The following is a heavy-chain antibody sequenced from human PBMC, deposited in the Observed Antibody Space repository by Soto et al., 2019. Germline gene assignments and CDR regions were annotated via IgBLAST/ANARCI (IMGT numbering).Heavy chain of an antibody. CDR1: GYAFTGYF. CDR2: INPYSGGA. Sequence: ASVKVSCKASGYAFTGYFMHWVRQAPGQGLEWMGWINPYSGGADYAQSFQGRVTMTRDTSISTVYMELSRLRFDDTAVYYCARVIRGAYYNSPLDTWGQGTVVTVSS. J-gene: IGHJ5*02. V-gene: IGHV1-2*02. CDR3: ARVIRGAYYNSPLDT. D-gene: IGHD3-10*01.